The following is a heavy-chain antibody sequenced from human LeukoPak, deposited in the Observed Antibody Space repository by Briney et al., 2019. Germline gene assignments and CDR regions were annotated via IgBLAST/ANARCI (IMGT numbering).Heavy chain of an antibody. CDR1: GYTFTGYY. CDR3: VRARFRSGGSCYYVY. V-gene: IGHV1-2*02. D-gene: IGHD2-15*01. Sequence: GASVKVSCKASGYTFTGYYMHWVRQAPGQGLEWMGWINPNSGGTNYAQKFQGRVTMTRDTSISTAYMELSRLRSDDTAVYYCVRARFRSGGSCYYVYWGQGTLVTVSS. CDR2: INPNSGGT. J-gene: IGHJ4*02.